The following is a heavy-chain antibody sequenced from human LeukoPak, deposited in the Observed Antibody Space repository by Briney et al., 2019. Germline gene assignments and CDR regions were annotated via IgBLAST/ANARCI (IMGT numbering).Heavy chain of an antibody. CDR3: ARGGIFVVVPPGDYGMDV. V-gene: IGHV4-31*03. CDR1: GGSISSGGYY. CDR2: IYYSGST. D-gene: IGHD3-3*02. Sequence: SQTLSLSCTVSGGSISSGGYYCTWIRQHPGKGLEWIGDIYYSGSTYYNPSLKSRVTISIDTSKNQFSLELRSVTAADTAVYYCARGGIFVVVPPGDYGMDVWGQGTTVTVSS. J-gene: IGHJ6*02.